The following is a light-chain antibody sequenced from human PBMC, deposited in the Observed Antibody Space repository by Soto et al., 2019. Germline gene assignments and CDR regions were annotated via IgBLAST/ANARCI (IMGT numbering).Light chain of an antibody. J-gene: IGKJ3*01. CDR2: GAS. V-gene: IGKV3-15*01. Sequence: EIVMTQSPATLSMSPGERGTLSCRASQSVSSNLAWYQQKPGQAPRLLIYGASTRATGIPARFSGSGSGTEFTLTISSLQSEDFAVYYCQQYNNWPFTFGPGTKVDI. CDR1: QSVSSN. CDR3: QQYNNWPFT.